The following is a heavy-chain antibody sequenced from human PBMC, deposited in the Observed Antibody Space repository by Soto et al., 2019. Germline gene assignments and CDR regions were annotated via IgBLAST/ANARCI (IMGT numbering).Heavy chain of an antibody. CDR2: IYSTGTT. CDR1: GFKFTRYW. D-gene: IGHD3-10*01. J-gene: IGHJ4*02. CDR3: AKDGRGSGSHYNSFGY. Sequence: EVELLESGGKLVQPGGSLRLSCAASGFKFTRYWMHWVRQSPGRGLEWVSLIYSTGTTKYADSVKGRFTVSRDNAKNTLYLQMNSLRAEDTAVYYCAKDGRGSGSHYNSFGYWGQGTLVTVSS. V-gene: IGHV3-74*01.